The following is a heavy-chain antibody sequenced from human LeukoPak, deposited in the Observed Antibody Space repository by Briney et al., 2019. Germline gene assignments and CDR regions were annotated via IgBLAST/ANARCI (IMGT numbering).Heavy chain of an antibody. CDR2: IYTGGSP. CDR3: ARHGAPRSFDV. CDR1: DDSIRSYH. Sequence: SETLSLTCTVSDDSIRSYHWSWIRQPPGKGLEWIGYIYTGGSPKYNPSLKSRVTISVDTSKNQFPLRLSSVTAADTAVYYCARHGAPRSFDVWGQGTMVTVSS. D-gene: IGHD3-16*01. J-gene: IGHJ3*01. V-gene: IGHV4-4*09.